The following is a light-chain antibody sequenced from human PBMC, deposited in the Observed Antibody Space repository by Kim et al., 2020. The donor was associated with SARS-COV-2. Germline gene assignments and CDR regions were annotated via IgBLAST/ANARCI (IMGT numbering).Light chain of an antibody. Sequence: SLGERATFSCRASQSVRSNLAWYQQKPGQSPRLLIYDASNRATGIPVRFSGSGSGTEFTLTISSLQSEDFAVYYCQQYNDWTPLTFGQGTRLEIK. CDR2: DAS. CDR3: QQYNDWTPLT. V-gene: IGKV3-15*01. CDR1: QSVRSN. J-gene: IGKJ5*01.